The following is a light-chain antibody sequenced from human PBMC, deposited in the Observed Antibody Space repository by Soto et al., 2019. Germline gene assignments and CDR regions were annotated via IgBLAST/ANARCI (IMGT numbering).Light chain of an antibody. CDR2: DTD. V-gene: IGLV1-51*01. CDR1: SSNIGASY. Sequence: QSVLTQPPSMSAAPGQKITIACSGSSSNIGASYVFWYQQFPGTAPKLLIYDTDKRPSGIPDRFSGSKSGRSVTLGLTRLQTGEEADYDCGAWDPSLRVERFGGGTKLTVL. CDR3: GAWDPSLRVER. J-gene: IGLJ3*02.